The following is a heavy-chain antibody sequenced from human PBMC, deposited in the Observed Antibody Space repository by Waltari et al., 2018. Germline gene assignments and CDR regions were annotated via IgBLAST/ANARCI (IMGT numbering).Heavy chain of an antibody. V-gene: IGHV3-30*04. D-gene: IGHD6-13*01. Sequence: QAQLVESGGGVGQPGRSLRLSCAASGFTFSSYVMHWVRQAPGKGLEWVAVITYDGRNQFYADFVKGRFTISRDNSKNTLYLQINSLRAEDAAVYYCAGSHSREYYYMDVWGKGTTVTVSS. CDR1: GFTFSSYV. CDR3: AGSHSREYYYMDV. CDR2: ITYDGRNQ. J-gene: IGHJ6*03.